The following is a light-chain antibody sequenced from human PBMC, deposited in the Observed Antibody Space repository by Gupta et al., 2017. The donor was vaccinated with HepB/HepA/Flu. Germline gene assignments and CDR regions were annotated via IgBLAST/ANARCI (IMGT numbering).Light chain of an antibody. CDR3: QHVDHYPLS. CDR2: SGS. J-gene: IGKJ4*01. V-gene: IGKV1-9*01. Sequence: IYLIQSPPFLSASVGDKVTITCRASQGIRSHLAWYQQKPGRAPELLVYSGSTVQSDVPSRFSGSGSGTEFTLTISDLQPDDFTTYYCQHVDHYPLSFGGGTKV. CDR1: QGIRSH.